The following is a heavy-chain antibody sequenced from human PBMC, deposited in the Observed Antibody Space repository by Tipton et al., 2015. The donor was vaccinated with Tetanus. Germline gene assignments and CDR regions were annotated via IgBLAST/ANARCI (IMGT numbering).Heavy chain of an antibody. V-gene: IGHV4-61*01. CDR1: GGSVRSGSYY. CDR2: ISYSGST. J-gene: IGHJ4*02. CDR3: ARANYDFPKKGPFDS. Sequence: TLSLTCTVSGGSVRSGSYYWNWIRQPTGKGLEWIGYISYSGSTNSNYSLKSRITISQDTSKNQFSLKLTSVTAADTAVYYCARANYDFPKKGPFDSWGQGTLVIVSS. D-gene: IGHD3-3*01.